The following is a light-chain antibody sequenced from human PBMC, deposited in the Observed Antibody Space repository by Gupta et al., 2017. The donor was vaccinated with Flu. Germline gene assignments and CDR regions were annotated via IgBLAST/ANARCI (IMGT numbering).Light chain of an antibody. CDR2: RAS. V-gene: IGKV3-15*01. Sequence: DIVIMQSPATLSVSPGERAALSCRASQSIRSNLAWYQQKPGQATRFLIFRASTRAVGVPARFSGSGSGTKVPPTISSRQSEDFSVYYCEQEHNCSRTFGQGTKVEIK. CDR1: QSIRSN. CDR3: EQEHNCSRT. J-gene: IGKJ1*01.